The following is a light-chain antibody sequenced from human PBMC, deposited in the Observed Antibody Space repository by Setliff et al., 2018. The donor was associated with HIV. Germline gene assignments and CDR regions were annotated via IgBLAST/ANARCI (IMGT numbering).Light chain of an antibody. V-gene: IGLV1-44*01. Sequence: QSALTQPPSASGTPGQRVTISCSGSSSNIGSNTVNWYQQLPGTAPKLLIYMNDQRPSGVPDRFTGSKSGTSGSLAISGLQSEDEADYYCAAWHDSLNRYVFGTGTKV. J-gene: IGLJ1*01. CDR1: SSNIGSNT. CDR3: AAWHDSLNRYV. CDR2: MND.